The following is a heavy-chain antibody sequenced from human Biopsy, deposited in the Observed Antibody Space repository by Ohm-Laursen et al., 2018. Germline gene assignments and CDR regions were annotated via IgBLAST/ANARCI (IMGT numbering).Heavy chain of an antibody. CDR1: GGFISTYY. J-gene: IGHJ3*02. D-gene: IGHD3-22*01. CDR3: ARDLPYYENSGYGAFDM. V-gene: IGHV4-4*07. Sequence: TLSLTCPVSGGFISTYYWNWIRQPAGKALEWIGRIYNTGSTNYNPSLQSRVTMSVDTSKNQFSLKMSSVTAADTAVYYCARDLPYYENSGYGAFDMWGQGTMVTVSS. CDR2: IYNTGST.